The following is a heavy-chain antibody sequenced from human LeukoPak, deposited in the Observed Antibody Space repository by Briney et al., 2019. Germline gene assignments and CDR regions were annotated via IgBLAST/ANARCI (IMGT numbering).Heavy chain of an antibody. D-gene: IGHD2-21*02. J-gene: IGHJ6*03. V-gene: IGHV4-59*08. Sequence: SETLSLTCTVSGGSISNKYWSWIRQPPGKGLEWIGYIYYSGSTNYNPSLKSRVTILVDTSKNQFSLKLSSVTAADTAVYYCAMGDTYYYYMDVWGKGTTVTVSS. CDR1: GGSISNKY. CDR3: AMGDTYYYYMDV. CDR2: IYYSGST.